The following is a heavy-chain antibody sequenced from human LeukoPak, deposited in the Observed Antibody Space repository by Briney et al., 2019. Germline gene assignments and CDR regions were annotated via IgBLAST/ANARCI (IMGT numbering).Heavy chain of an antibody. CDR2: ISYDGSKK. CDR3: VKDRSGAAAGIRLDS. V-gene: IGHV3-30*18. Sequence: GGSLRLSCAASGFTFSYFGMHWVRQAPGKGLEWVAVISYDGSKKYYAESVEGRFTISRDNSKSTLYLQMNRLRADDKALYYCVKDRSGAAAGIRLDSWGQGTLVTVSS. D-gene: IGHD6-13*01. J-gene: IGHJ4*02. CDR1: GFTFSYFG.